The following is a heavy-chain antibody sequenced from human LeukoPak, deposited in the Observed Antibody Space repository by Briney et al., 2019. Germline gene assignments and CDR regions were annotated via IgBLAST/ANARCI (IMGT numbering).Heavy chain of an antibody. CDR1: GGSVSSGNYY. CDR2: IYYSGST. D-gene: IGHD2-2*01. CDR3: ARASGVVPAVDY. V-gene: IGHV4-61*01. Sequence: SETLSLTCTVSGGSVSSGNYYWSWIRQPPGKGLEWIGYIYYSGSTNYNPSLKSRVTISVDTSKNQFSLKLSSVTAADTAVYYCARASGVVPAVDYWGQGTLVTVSP. J-gene: IGHJ4*02.